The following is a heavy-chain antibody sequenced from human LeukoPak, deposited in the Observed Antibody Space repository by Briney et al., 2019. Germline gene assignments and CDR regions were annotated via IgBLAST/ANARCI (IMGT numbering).Heavy chain of an antibody. D-gene: IGHD4-17*01. Sequence: PGGSLRLSCAASGFTFSNYVLGWVRQAPGKGLQWVSAISGSGGSTFYADSVKGRFTISRDNSGNTLYLQMNSLRAEDTAVYYCARAPALDYGDYFDYWGQGTLVTVSS. CDR1: GFTFSNYV. CDR2: ISGSGGST. V-gene: IGHV3-23*01. J-gene: IGHJ4*02. CDR3: ARAPALDYGDYFDY.